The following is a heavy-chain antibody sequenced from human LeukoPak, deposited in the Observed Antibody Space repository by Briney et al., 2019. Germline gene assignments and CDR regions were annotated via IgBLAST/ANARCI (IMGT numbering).Heavy chain of an antibody. D-gene: IGHD4-17*01. V-gene: IGHV1-2*06. Sequence: VASVKVSCKTSGYTFIGYYMHWVRQAPGQGLEWMGRFNPNTGGTSYAQKFQDRVTMTRDTSISTAYMEVSRLRSDDTAVYYRARSLYGDYFFDYWGQGTLVTVSS. J-gene: IGHJ4*02. CDR1: GYTFIGYY. CDR2: FNPNTGGT. CDR3: ARSLYGDYFFDY.